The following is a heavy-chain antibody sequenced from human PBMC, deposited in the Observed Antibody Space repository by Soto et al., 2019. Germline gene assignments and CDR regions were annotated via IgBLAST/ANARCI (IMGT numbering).Heavy chain of an antibody. Sequence: PGGSLRLSCAASGFIFRNYAMHWVRQAPGKGLEWVAVIWYDGTNKYYADSPKGRFTISRDNSKSTLYLQMNSLRAEDTAVYYCARRRYDYRQYYYYYYDMDVWGQGTTVTVSS. CDR1: GFIFRNYA. J-gene: IGHJ6*02. V-gene: IGHV3-33*01. CDR2: IWYDGTNK. D-gene: IGHD4-4*01. CDR3: ARRRYDYRQYYYYYYDMDV.